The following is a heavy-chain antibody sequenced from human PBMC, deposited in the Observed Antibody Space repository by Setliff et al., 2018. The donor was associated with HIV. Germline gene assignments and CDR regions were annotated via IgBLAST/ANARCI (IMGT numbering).Heavy chain of an antibody. J-gene: IGHJ6*03. CDR2: IYYNGSP. Sequence: PSETLSLTCSVSGASISSSHYYWGWIRQPPGKGLEWVASIYYNGSPFYNPSLKSRVTISVDTSKNQFSLNLSSVTAADTAVYYCAGHCGHSPGQICYYSLDIWGKGTTVTVSS. V-gene: IGHV4-39*01. D-gene: IGHD2-21*01. CDR3: AGHCGHSPGQICYYSLDI. CDR1: GASISSSHYY.